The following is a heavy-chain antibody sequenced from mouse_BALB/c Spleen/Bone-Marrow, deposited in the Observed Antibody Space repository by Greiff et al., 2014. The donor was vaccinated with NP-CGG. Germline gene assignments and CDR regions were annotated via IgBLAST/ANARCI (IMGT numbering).Heavy chain of an antibody. J-gene: IGHJ4*01. CDR3: ARRWLPYAMDY. V-gene: IGHV1-14*01. CDR1: GYTFTSYI. Sequence: LVESGPELVKPGASVKMSCKASGYTFTSYIMHWVKQTPGQGLEWIGYINPYNDGTKYNEKFKGKATLTSDKSSSTAYMELSSLTSEDSAVYYCARRWLPYAMDYWGQGTSVTVSS. CDR2: INPYNDGT. D-gene: IGHD2-3*01.